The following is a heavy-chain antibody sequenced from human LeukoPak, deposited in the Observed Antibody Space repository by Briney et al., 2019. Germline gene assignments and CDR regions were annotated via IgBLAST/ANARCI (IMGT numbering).Heavy chain of an antibody. J-gene: IGHJ4*02. CDR3: ARGYCSGGSCYALDY. Sequence: PSETLSLTCTVSGGSISSYYWSWIRQPPGKGLEWIGYIYYSGSTNYNPSLKSRVTISVDTSKNQFSLKLSSVTAADTAVYYCARGYCSGGSCYALDYRGQGTLVTVSS. V-gene: IGHV4-59*01. D-gene: IGHD2-15*01. CDR2: IYYSGST. CDR1: GGSISSYY.